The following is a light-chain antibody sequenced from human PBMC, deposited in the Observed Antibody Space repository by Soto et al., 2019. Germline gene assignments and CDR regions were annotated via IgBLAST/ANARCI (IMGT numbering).Light chain of an antibody. Sequence: QPVLTQSSSASASLGSSVKLTCTLSSGHNNYIIAWHQQQPGKAPRYLMKIEGSGSFNKGSGVPDRFSGYRSGTDRYLTISNLQFDDEADYYCETWDSNAWVFGGGTKLTVL. CDR1: SGHNNYI. CDR3: ETWDSNAWV. J-gene: IGLJ3*02. V-gene: IGLV4-60*02. CDR2: IEGSGSF.